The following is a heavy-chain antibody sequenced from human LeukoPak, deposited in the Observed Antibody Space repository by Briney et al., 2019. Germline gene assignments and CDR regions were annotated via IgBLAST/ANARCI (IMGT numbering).Heavy chain of an antibody. CDR3: AKGLRSSWSNWFGP. CDR1: GFTFDDYA. CDR2: ISWNSGSI. V-gene: IGHV3-9*01. J-gene: IGHJ5*02. Sequence: GRSLRLSCAASGFTFDDYAMHWVRQAPGKGLEWVSGISWNSGSIGYADSVKGRFTISTDNAKNALYLQMNSLRAEDTDLYYCAKGLRSSWSNWFGPWGQGTLVTVSS. D-gene: IGHD6-13*01.